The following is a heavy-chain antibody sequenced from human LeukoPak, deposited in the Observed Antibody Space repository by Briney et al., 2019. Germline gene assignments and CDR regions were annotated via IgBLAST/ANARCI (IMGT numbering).Heavy chain of an antibody. Sequence: PSETLSLTCTVSGGSISSSGYYWGWIRQPPGKGLEWIGNIYYSGSTYYNPSLKSRVTISADTSKNHFSLKLNSVTAADTALYYCARLGYCSSASCGPLDYWGQGTLVTVSS. CDR3: ARLGYCSSASCGPLDY. CDR2: IYYSGST. V-gene: IGHV4-39*02. D-gene: IGHD2-2*01. J-gene: IGHJ4*02. CDR1: GGSISSSGYY.